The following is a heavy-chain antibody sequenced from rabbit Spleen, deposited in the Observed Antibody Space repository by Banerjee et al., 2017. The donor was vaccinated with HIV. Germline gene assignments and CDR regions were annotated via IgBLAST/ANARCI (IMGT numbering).Heavy chain of an antibody. CDR1: GFDLSSYYY. CDR2: IYTGSGST. CDR3: ARDTSTSFSSYGMDL. V-gene: IGHV1S40*01. J-gene: IGHJ6*01. Sequence: QSLEESGGGLVKPGASLTLTYTASGFDLSSYYYMCWVRQAPGKGLEWIACIYTGSGSTYYASWAKGRFTISKTSSTTVTLQMTSLTAADTATYFCARDTSTSFSSYGMDLWGQGTLVTVS. D-gene: IGHD1-1*01.